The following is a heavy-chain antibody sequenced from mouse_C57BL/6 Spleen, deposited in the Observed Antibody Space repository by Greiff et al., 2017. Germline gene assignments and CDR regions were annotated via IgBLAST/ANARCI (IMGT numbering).Heavy chain of an antibody. D-gene: IGHD1-1*01. Sequence: VQLQQPGAELVMPGASVKLSCKASGYTFTSYWMHWVKQRPGQGLEWIGEIDPSDSYTNYNQKFKGKSTLTVDKSSSTAYMQLSSLTSEDSAVYYCARSTDYGSSEDYFDYWGQGTTLTVSS. CDR1: GYTFTSYW. CDR2: IDPSDSYT. V-gene: IGHV1-69*01. J-gene: IGHJ2*01. CDR3: ARSTDYGSSEDYFDY.